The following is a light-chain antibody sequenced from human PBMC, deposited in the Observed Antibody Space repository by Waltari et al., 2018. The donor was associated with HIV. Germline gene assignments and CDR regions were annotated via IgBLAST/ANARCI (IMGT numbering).Light chain of an antibody. V-gene: IGKV1-9*01. J-gene: IGKJ1*01. Sequence: DIQLTQSPSFLSASVGDRVTMTCRASQGIRSCLAWYQQKPGNAPNLLIYAGSTLQSGVPSRFSGSGSGTEFTLTISSLQPEDCATYSCQQLNEYPWTFGQGTKVEMK. CDR3: QQLNEYPWT. CDR1: QGIRSC. CDR2: AGS.